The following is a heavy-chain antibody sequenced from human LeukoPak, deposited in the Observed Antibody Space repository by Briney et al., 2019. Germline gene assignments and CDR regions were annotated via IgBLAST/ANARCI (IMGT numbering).Heavy chain of an antibody. CDR2: ISAYNGNT. D-gene: IGHD3-10*01. Sequence: ASMTFSCTASAYTFTSFGFTWVRQASGQGLDSMGSISAYNGNTNYAQKLKGRVTMTTDTSTSTAYMDLRSLRADDTAVYYCARDSGHAPGDYWGRGTLVTVSS. J-gene: IGHJ4*02. V-gene: IGHV1-18*01. CDR1: AYTFTSFG. CDR3: ARDSGHAPGDY.